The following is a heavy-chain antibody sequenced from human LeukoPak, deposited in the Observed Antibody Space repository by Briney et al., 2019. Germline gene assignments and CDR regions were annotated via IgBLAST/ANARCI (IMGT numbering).Heavy chain of an antibody. CDR1: GGTFSSYA. V-gene: IGHV1-69*05. D-gene: IGHD2-15*01. CDR2: IIPIFGTA. Sequence: SVKVSCKAAGGTFSSYAISWVRQAPGQGLEWMGRIIPIFGTASYAQKFQGRVTTTTDESTSTAYMELSSLRSEDTAVYYCAISPQGYCSGGSCYTLYYYYYTDVWGKGTTVTVSS. J-gene: IGHJ6*03. CDR3: AISPQGYCSGGSCYTLYYYYYTDV.